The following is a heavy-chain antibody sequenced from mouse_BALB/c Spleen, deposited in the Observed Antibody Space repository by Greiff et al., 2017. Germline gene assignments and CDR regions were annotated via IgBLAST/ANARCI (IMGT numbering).Heavy chain of an antibody. CDR2: ISSGGSYT. D-gene: IGHD5-1-1*01. CDR3: TNTFAY. Sequence: EVKLVESGGGLVKPGGSLKLSCAASGFTFSSYTMSWVRQTPEKRLEWVATISSGGSYTYYPDSVKGRFTISRDNAKNTLYLQMSSLKSEDTAMYYCTNTFAYWGQGTLVTVSA. J-gene: IGHJ3*01. V-gene: IGHV5-6-4*01. CDR1: GFTFSSYT.